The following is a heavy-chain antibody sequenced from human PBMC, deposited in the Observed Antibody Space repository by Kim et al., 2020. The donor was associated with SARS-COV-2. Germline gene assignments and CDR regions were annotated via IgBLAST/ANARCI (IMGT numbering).Heavy chain of an antibody. D-gene: IGHD6-13*01. J-gene: IGHJ6*02. CDR1: GGTFSSYA. CDR3: AREIDSDSSSWTHPRYYYYYGMDV. Sequence: SVKVSCKASGGTFSSYAISWVRQAPGQGLEWMGGIIPIFGTANYAQKFQGRVTITADESTSTAYMELSSLRSEDTAVYYCAREIDSDSSSWTHPRYYYYYGMDVWGQGTTVTVSS. V-gene: IGHV1-69*13. CDR2: IIPIFGTA.